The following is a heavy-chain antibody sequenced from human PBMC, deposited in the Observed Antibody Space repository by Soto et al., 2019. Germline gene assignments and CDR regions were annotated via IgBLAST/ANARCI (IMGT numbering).Heavy chain of an antibody. J-gene: IGHJ4*02. CDR3: TRFIRGVIAK. V-gene: IGHV2-5*05. CDR1: GFSLSTSGLG. CDR2: IYWDDDA. Sequence: QITLKASGPTLVTPTQRLTLTCAFYGFSLSTSGLGVAWISQPQGKALEWLALIYWDDDARYGPSLKSRLTITKDTSNNQVVLIMTDMDPMDTATDAWTRFIRGVIAKWGQGLLVTVSS. D-gene: IGHD3-10*01.